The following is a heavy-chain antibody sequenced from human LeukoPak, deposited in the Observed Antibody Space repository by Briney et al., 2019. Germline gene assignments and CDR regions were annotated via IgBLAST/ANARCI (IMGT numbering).Heavy chain of an antibody. D-gene: IGHD3-22*01. CDR1: GFTFSSYA. CDR3: ASDSSGYYYGYFDY. Sequence: GRSLRLSCAASGFTFSSYAMHWVRQAPGKGLEWVAVISYDGSNKYYADSVKGRFTISRDNSKNTLYLQVNSLRAEDTAVYYCASDSSGYYYGYFDYWGQGTLVTVSS. V-gene: IGHV3-30*14. CDR2: ISYDGSNK. J-gene: IGHJ4*02.